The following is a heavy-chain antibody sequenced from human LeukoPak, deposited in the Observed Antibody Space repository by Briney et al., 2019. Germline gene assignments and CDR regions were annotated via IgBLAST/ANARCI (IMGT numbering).Heavy chain of an antibody. CDR3: ARDVGYCSRTSCYRAGGY. CDR1: GGSISSYY. J-gene: IGHJ4*02. Sequence: SETLSLTCTVSGGSISSYYWSWIRQPPGKGLEWIGYIYYSGSTNYNPSLKSRVTISIDTSKNQFSLKLSSVTAADTAVYYCARDVGYCSRTSCYRAGGYWGQGTLVTVSS. V-gene: IGHV4-59*01. D-gene: IGHD2-2*01. CDR2: IYYSGST.